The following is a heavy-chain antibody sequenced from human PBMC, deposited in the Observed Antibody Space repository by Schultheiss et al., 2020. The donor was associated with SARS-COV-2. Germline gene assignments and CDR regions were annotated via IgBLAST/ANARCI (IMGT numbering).Heavy chain of an antibody. D-gene: IGHD5-24*01. J-gene: IGHJ3*02. CDR3: ARDRGDGYNLGAFDI. Sequence: ASVKVSCKASGGTFSSYAISWVRQATGQGLEWMGWISAYNGNTNYAQKLQGRVTMTTDTSTSTAYMELRSLRSDDTAVYYCARDRGDGYNLGAFDIWGQGTMVTVSS. V-gene: IGHV1-18*01. CDR2: ISAYNGNT. CDR1: GGTFSSYA.